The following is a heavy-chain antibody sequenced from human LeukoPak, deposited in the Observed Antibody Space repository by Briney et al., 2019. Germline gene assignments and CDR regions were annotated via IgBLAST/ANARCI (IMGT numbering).Heavy chain of an antibody. Sequence: SETLSLACTVSGGSMRSYFWNWIRQPAGKGLEWIGRIYNSGSTKYNPSLKSRVTMSVDTSKNQFSLKLSSVTAADTAVYYCAREEGSSTSYYYYYMDVWGKGTTVTVSS. CDR1: GGSMRSYF. CDR3: AREEGSSTSYYYYYMDV. CDR2: IYNSGST. J-gene: IGHJ6*03. D-gene: IGHD2-2*01. V-gene: IGHV4-4*07.